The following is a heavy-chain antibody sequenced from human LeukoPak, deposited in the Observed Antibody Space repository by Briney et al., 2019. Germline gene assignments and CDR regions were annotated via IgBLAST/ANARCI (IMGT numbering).Heavy chain of an antibody. Sequence: GGSLRLSCAASGFTFSSYSMNWVRQAPGKGLEWVSSISSSSSYIYYADSVKGRFTISRDNAKNSLYLQMNSLRAEDTAVYYRARGDIVVVPAAMIGNYWGQGTLVTVSS. CDR3: ARGDIVVVPAAMIGNY. D-gene: IGHD2-2*01. J-gene: IGHJ4*02. V-gene: IGHV3-21*01. CDR1: GFTFSSYS. CDR2: ISSSSSYI.